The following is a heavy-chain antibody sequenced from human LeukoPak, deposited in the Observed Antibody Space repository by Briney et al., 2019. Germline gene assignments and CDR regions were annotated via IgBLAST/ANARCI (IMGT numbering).Heavy chain of an antibody. D-gene: IGHD4-17*01. Sequence: PGRSLRLSCTTSGFFFGAYAMSWFRQAPGKGLEWVGFIRSKTYGGAIEYAASVKGRFTISRDDSKGIAYLQMNSLKTGDTAVYYCARDQLGGDPDDYYYYYMDVWGKGTTVTVSS. CDR1: GFFFGAYA. V-gene: IGHV3-49*03. CDR2: IRSKTYGGAI. J-gene: IGHJ6*03. CDR3: ARDQLGGDPDDYYYYYMDV.